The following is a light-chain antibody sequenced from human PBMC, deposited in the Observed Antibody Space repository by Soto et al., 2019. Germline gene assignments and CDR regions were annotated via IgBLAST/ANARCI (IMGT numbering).Light chain of an antibody. V-gene: IGLV1-36*01. CDR1: TSNIGNNA. CDR3: AAWDDSLNGPV. CDR2: FDD. Sequence: QSVLTQPPSVSDAPRQRVTISCSGNTSNIGNNAVNWYQQLPGEAPKLLIYFDDLLPSGVSDRFSGSKSGTSASLAISGLQYEDEADYYCAAWDDSLNGPVFGGGTKLTVL. J-gene: IGLJ2*01.